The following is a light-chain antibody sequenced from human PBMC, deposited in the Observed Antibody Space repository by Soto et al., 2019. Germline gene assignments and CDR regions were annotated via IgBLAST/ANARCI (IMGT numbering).Light chain of an antibody. J-gene: IGLJ3*02. CDR3: SSYTSSSTLV. Sequence: QSVLTQPASVSGSPGQSITISCTGTSSDVGGFTFVSWYQQRPGKAPRLMIFEVTNRPSGVSSRCSGSKSGTTASLTISGLQAEDEADYYCSSYTSSSTLVFGGGTKLTVL. CDR1: SSDVGGFTF. V-gene: IGLV2-14*01. CDR2: EVT.